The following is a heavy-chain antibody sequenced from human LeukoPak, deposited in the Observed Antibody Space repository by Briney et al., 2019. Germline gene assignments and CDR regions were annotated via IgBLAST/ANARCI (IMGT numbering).Heavy chain of an antibody. CDR2: ISYDGSNK. J-gene: IGHJ4*02. Sequence: GGSLRLSCAASGFTFSSYAMHWVRQAPGKGLESVAVISYDGSNKYYADSVKGRFTISRDNSKNTLYLQMNSLRAEDTAVYYCARDFRDYFDYWGQGTLVTVSS. CDR1: GFTFSSYA. CDR3: ARDFRDYFDY. V-gene: IGHV3-30*01.